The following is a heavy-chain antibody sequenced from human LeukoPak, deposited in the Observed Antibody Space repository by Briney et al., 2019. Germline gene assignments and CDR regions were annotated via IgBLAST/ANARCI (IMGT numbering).Heavy chain of an antibody. CDR3: AREAVVAATLDY. V-gene: IGHV3-7*01. CDR2: IKQDGSEK. J-gene: IGHJ4*02. CDR1: GFTFSSYA. D-gene: IGHD2-15*01. Sequence: GGSLRLSCAASGFTFSSYAMNWVRQAPGKGLEWVANIKQDGSEKYYVDSVKGRFTISRDNAKNSLYLQMNSLRAEDTAVYYCAREAVVAATLDYWGQGTLVTVSS.